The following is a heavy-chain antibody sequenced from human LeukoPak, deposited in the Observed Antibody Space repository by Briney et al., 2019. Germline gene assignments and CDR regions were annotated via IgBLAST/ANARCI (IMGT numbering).Heavy chain of an antibody. V-gene: IGHV1-2*02. J-gene: IGHJ3*02. CDR3: ARGGTGYSSGWLRAFDI. D-gene: IGHD6-19*01. CDR2: INPNSGGT. CDR1: GYTFTGYY. Sequence: ASVKVSCKASGYTFTGYYIHWVRQAPGQGLEWMGWINPNSGGTNYAQKFQGRVTMTRDTSISTVYMELSSLRSDDTAVYYCARGGTGYSSGWLRAFDIWGQGTMVTVSS.